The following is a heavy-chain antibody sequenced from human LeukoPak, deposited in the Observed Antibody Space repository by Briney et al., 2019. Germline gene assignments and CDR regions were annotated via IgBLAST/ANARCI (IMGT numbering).Heavy chain of an antibody. D-gene: IGHD6-6*01. Sequence: GGSLRLSCAASGFTFSSYGMSWVRQAPGKGLEWVSGISGSGGSTYYADSVKGRFTISRDNSKNTLHLQMNSLRAEDTAVYYCAKSKAELDFDWFDPWGQGTLVTVSS. J-gene: IGHJ5*02. CDR3: AKSKAELDFDWFDP. CDR1: GFTFSSYG. CDR2: ISGSGGST. V-gene: IGHV3-23*01.